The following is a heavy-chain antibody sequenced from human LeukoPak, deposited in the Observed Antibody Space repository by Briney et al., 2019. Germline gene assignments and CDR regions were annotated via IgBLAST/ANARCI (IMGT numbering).Heavy chain of an antibody. J-gene: IGHJ4*02. Sequence: QPGGSLRLSCAASGSTFSNYWMSWVRRAPGKGLEWVANIKQDGSETYYVDSVRGRFTISRDNAKKSLYLQMNSLRAEDTAVYYCARDFWGAYRVDFFDYWGQGTLVTVSS. CDR1: GSTFSNYW. D-gene: IGHD3-3*01. CDR3: ARDFWGAYRVDFFDY. CDR2: IKQDGSET. V-gene: IGHV3-7*01.